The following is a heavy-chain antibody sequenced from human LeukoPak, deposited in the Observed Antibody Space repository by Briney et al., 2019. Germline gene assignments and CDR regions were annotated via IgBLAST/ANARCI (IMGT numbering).Heavy chain of an antibody. CDR3: ARAGKSRGIAAAGTGFDP. Sequence: ASVKVSCKASGYTFTGYYMHWVRQAPGQGLEWMGWINPNSGGTNYAQKFQGRVTMTRDTSISTAYMELSRLRSDDTAVYYCARAGKSRGIAAAGTGFDPWGQGTLVTVSS. D-gene: IGHD6-13*01. CDR1: GYTFTGYY. V-gene: IGHV1-2*02. J-gene: IGHJ5*02. CDR2: INPNSGGT.